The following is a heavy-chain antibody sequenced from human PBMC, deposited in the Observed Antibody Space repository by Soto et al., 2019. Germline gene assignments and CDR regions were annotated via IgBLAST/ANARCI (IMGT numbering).Heavy chain of an antibody. V-gene: IGHV3-30-3*01. CDR3: AREDESSGYAGTFHH. CDR1: GFTFSSYI. CDR2: ISHGGNK. J-gene: IGHJ1*01. D-gene: IGHD3-22*01. Sequence: QVQLVESGGDVVQPGRSLRLSCAASGFTFSSYIFHWVRQAPGKGLEWVALISHGGNKQYADSVKDRFTISRDNSKNNLDLQMNSLRAEDTAVYYCAREDESSGYAGTFHHWGQGTLVTVSP.